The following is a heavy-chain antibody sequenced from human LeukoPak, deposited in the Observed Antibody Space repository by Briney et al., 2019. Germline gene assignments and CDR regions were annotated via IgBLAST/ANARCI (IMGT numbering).Heavy chain of an antibody. J-gene: IGHJ4*02. CDR1: GFNFSTYW. CDR3: AKEAGYSGYDYPDY. V-gene: IGHV3-7*03. Sequence: GGSLRLSCAASGFNFSTYWMTWVRQAPGKGLEWVANIKEDGSEKYYVDSVKGRFTISRDNAKTSVFLQMNSLRAEGTAVYYCAKEAGYSGYDYPDYWGQGTLVTVSS. D-gene: IGHD5-12*01. CDR2: IKEDGSEK.